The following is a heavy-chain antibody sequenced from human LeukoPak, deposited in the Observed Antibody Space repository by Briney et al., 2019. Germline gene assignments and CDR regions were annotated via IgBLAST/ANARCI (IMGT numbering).Heavy chain of an antibody. CDR3: ARLYYDVSGYFDY. CDR2: IYPDDSET. D-gene: IGHD3-22*01. CDR1: GYSFTSFW. Sequence: GESLKIFCKGSGYSFTSFWIGWVRQMPGKGLEWMGIIYPDDSETIYSPSFQGQVTFSVDKSITTAYLHWSSLKASDTAMFYCARLYYDVSGYFDYWGQGTLVTVSS. V-gene: IGHV5-51*01. J-gene: IGHJ4*02.